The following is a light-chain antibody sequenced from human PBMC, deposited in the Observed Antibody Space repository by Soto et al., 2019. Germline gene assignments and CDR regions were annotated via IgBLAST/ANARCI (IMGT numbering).Light chain of an antibody. CDR3: QQYHSYPYT. V-gene: IGKV1-5*03. J-gene: IGKJ2*01. CDR1: QSVSPW. CDR2: QAS. Sequence: DIHMTQSPSTLSASVRDRVTITCWASQSVSPWLAWYQQKPGKAPRLLIYQASTLESGVPSRFSGSGAGTEFTLSISSLQADDFATYSCQQYHSYPYTFGQGTKLEV.